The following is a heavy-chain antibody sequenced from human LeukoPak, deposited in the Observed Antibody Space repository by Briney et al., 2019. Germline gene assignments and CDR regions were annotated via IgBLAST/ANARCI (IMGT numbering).Heavy chain of an antibody. J-gene: IGHJ4*02. CDR3: AHSLYYDFCSGYSYYFDY. V-gene: IGHV2-5*01. Sequence: SGPTLVNPTQTLTLTCTFSGFSLSTSGVGVGWIRQPPGKALEWLALIYWNDDKRYSPSLKSRLTITKDTSKNQVVLTMTNMDPVDTATYYCAHSLYYDFCSGYSYYFDYWGQGTLVTVSS. D-gene: IGHD3-3*01. CDR2: IYWNDDK. CDR1: GFSLSTSGVG.